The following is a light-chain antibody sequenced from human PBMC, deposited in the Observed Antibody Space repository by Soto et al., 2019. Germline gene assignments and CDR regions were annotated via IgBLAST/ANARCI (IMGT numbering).Light chain of an antibody. J-gene: IGKJ1*01. CDR1: QSVSSSY. Sequence: EIVLTRSPGTLSLSPGERATLSCRASQSVSSSYLAWYQQKPGQAPRLLIYGASSRATGIPDRFSGSGSGTDFTLTISRLEPEDFAVFYCQHYGDSLWTFGQGTKVDIK. CDR3: QHYGDSLWT. V-gene: IGKV3-20*01. CDR2: GAS.